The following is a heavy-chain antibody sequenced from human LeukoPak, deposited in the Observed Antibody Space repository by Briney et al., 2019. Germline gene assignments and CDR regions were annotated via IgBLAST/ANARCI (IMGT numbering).Heavy chain of an antibody. V-gene: IGHV4-30-4*08. CDR3: ARHSTLALVGASWAFDY. CDR2: IYYSGST. Sequence: PSETLSLTCTVSGGSISSGDYYWSWIRQPPGKGLEWIGYIYYSGSTYYNPSLKSRVTISVDTSKNQFSLKLSSVTAADTAVYYCARHSTLALVGASWAFDYWGQGILVTVSS. J-gene: IGHJ4*02. D-gene: IGHD1-26*01. CDR1: GGSISSGDYY.